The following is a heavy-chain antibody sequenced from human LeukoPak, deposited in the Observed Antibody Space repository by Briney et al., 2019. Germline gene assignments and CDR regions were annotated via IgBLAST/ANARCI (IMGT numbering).Heavy chain of an antibody. CDR3: ARDLNYYDGSTYYDAFDI. D-gene: IGHD3-22*01. CDR1: GGSISTHF. CDR2: IYYTGTS. J-gene: IGHJ3*02. V-gene: IGHV4-59*11. Sequence: SETLSLTCTVSGGSISTHFWTWIRQPPGKELEFIGNIYYTGTSNYNPSLKSRVTMSIDTAKNQFSLNLSSVTAADTAVYYCARDLNYYDGSTYYDAFDIWGQGTMVTVSS.